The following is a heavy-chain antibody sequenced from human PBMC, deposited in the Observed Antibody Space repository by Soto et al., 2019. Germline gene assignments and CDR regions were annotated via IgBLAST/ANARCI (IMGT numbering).Heavy chain of an antibody. CDR1: GFTFSSYG. CDR2: ISKDGNVR. D-gene: IGHD2-8*02. V-gene: IGHV3-30*03. J-gene: IGHJ4*02. CDR3: TGEVASGY. Sequence: GGSLRLSCAASGFTFSSYGMHWVRQAPGKGLEWVAVISKDGNVRYYAESVKGRFTISRDNSKNTLYLQMNSLGAEDTAAYYCTGEVASGYWGQGILVTVSS.